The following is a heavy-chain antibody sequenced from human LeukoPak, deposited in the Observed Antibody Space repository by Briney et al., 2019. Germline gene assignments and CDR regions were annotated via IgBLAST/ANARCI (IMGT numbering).Heavy chain of an antibody. CDR2: IYYSGST. CDR3: ARDRRDPSGQQLVYYYYMDV. Sequence: PSETLSLTCTVSGGSISSYYWSWIRQPPGKGLEWIGYIYYSGSTNYNPSLKSRVTISVDTSKNQFSLKLSSVTAADTAAYYCARDRRDPSGQQLVYYYYMDVWGKGTTVTVSS. D-gene: IGHD6-13*01. J-gene: IGHJ6*03. V-gene: IGHV4-59*01. CDR1: GGSISSYY.